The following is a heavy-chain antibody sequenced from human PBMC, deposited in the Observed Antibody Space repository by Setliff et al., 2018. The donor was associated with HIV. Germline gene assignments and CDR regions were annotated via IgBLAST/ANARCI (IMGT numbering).Heavy chain of an antibody. V-gene: IGHV4-34*01. CDR2: INHSGST. Sequence: SETLSLTCAVYGGSFSGNYWSWIRQPPGKGLEWIGEINHSGSTNYNPSLKSRVIISVDLSKNQFSLKLSSVTAADTAVYYCAREKNSSGYYFKGWGLGVFDFWGQGTLVTVSS. CDR1: GGSFSGNY. CDR3: AREKNSSGYYFKGWGLGVFDF. D-gene: IGHD3-22*01. J-gene: IGHJ4*02.